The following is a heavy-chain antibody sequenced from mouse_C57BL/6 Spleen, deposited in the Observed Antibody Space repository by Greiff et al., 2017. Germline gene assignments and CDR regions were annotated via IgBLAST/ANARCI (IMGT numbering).Heavy chain of an antibody. D-gene: IGHD1-1*01. CDR3: ARTPSSSLYYYAMDY. CDR1: GYTFTSSW. J-gene: IGHJ4*01. CDR2: ICPGSGSP. V-gene: IGHV1-55*01. Sequence: VQLQQPGAELVKPGASVKMSCKASGYTFTSSWITWVKQRPGQGLEWIGDICPGSGSPNSNEKFKSKATLSVDTSSSSAYMQLSSMTSEDSAVYYCARTPSSSLYYYAMDYWGQGTSVTVSS.